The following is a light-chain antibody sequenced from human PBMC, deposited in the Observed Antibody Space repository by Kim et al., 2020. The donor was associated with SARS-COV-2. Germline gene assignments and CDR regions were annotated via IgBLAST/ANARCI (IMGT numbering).Light chain of an antibody. CDR1: SLRRYY. CDR3: KSRDNSGNHYV. V-gene: IGLV3-19*01. Sequence: AWVQTVTITCQGASLRRYYASWYQQKPGQAPLLVIYAKTNRPSGIPDRFSGSTSGNTASLTITGAQAEDEADYYCKSRDNSGNHYVFGTGTKVTVL. CDR2: AKT. J-gene: IGLJ1*01.